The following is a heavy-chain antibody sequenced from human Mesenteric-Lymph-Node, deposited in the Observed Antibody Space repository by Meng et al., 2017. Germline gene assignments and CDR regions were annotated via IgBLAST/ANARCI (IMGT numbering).Heavy chain of an antibody. CDR3: AKAVPDSSGYYGGDYFDY. Sequence: GESLKISCAASGFTFSSYWMHWVRQAPGKGLVWVSRINSDGGSTSYADSVKGRFTISRDNSKNTLYLQMGSLRAEDMAVYYCAKAVPDSSGYYGGDYFDYWGQGTLVTVSS. D-gene: IGHD3-22*01. CDR2: INSDGGST. CDR1: GFTFSSYW. J-gene: IGHJ4*02. V-gene: IGHV3-74*01.